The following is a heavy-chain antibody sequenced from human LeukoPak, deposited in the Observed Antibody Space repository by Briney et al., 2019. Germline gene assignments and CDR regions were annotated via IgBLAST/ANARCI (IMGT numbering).Heavy chain of an antibody. V-gene: IGHV3-30*03. D-gene: IGHD3-22*01. CDR2: ISYDGSNK. J-gene: IGHJ4*02. CDR3: ARCPESSGYYYELDS. CDR1: GFTFSSYG. Sequence: GGSLRLSCAASGFTFSSYGMHWVRQAPGKGLEWVAVISYDGSNKYYADSVKGRFTISRDNSKNTLYLQVNSLRAEDTAVYYCARCPESSGYYYELDSWGQGTLVTVSS.